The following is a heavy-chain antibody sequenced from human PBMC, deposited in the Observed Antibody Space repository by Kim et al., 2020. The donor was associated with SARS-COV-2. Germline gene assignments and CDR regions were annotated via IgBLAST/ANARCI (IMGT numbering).Heavy chain of an antibody. J-gene: IGHJ3*02. CDR2: IYYSGST. CDR1: GGSISSSSYY. D-gene: IGHD6-13*01. CDR3: ASVYSSSWGDAFDI. V-gene: IGHV4-39*01. Sequence: SETLSLTCTVSGGSISSSSYYWGWIRQPPGKGLEWIGSIYYSGSTYYNPSLKSRVTISVDTSKNQFSLKLSSVTAADTAVYYCASVYSSSWGDAFDIWGQGTMVTVSS.